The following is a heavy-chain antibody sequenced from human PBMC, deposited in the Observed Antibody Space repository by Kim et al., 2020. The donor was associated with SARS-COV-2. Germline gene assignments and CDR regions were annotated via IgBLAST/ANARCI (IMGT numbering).Heavy chain of an antibody. J-gene: IGHJ4*02. CDR2: ISGSGGST. V-gene: IGHV3-23*01. D-gene: IGHD3-22*01. CDR3: AKEAGYYDSSGYRNIQGYYFDY. Sequence: GGSLRLSCAASGFTFSSYAMSWVRQAPGKGLEWVSAISGSGGSTYYADSVKGRFTISRDNSKNTLYLQMNSLRAEDTAVYYCAKEAGYYDSSGYRNIQGYYFDYWGQGTLATVSS. CDR1: GFTFSSYA.